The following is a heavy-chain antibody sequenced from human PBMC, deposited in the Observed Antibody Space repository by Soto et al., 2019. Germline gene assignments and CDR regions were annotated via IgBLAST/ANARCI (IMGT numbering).Heavy chain of an antibody. CDR2: ISSGSGTI. J-gene: IGHJ6*02. CDR1: GFTFSSSS. D-gene: IGHD3-3*01. V-gene: IGHV3-48*02. Sequence: EVQLVESGGGLVQPGGSLRLSCAASGFTFSSSSMSWVRQAPGKGLEWISYISSGSGTISYADSVKGRFTISRDNAKTSLYLQMNSLRDEDTAVYYCARSGYVPYGMDVWGQGTTVTVSS. CDR3: ARSGYVPYGMDV.